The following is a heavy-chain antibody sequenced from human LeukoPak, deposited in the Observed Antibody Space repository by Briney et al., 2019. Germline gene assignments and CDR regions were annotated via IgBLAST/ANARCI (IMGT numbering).Heavy chain of an antibody. CDR1: GDSVSSNSAG. Sequence: SQTLSLTCAISGDSVSSNSAGWDWIRQSPSRGLEWLGRTYYRSKWYNDYAVSVKSSITIKSDSSKNHFCVQLNSVTPEDTAVYYCARDSRIAAAGRNSLSYYYMDVWGKGTTVTVSS. CDR3: ARDSRIAAAGRNSLSYYYMDV. J-gene: IGHJ6*03. D-gene: IGHD6-13*01. V-gene: IGHV6-1*01. CDR2: TYYRSKWYN.